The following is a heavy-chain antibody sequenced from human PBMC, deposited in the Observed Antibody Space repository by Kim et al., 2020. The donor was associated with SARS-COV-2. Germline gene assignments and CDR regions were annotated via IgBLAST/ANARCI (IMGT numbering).Heavy chain of an antibody. Sequence: SETLSLTCAVYGGSFSGYYWSWIRQPPGKGLEWIGEINHSGSTNYNPSLKSRVTISVDTSKNQFSLKLSSVTAADTAVYYCARRRVRRDGYFWGQGTLVTVSS. D-gene: IGHD1-1*01. CDR3: ARRRVRRDGYF. V-gene: IGHV4-34*01. CDR2: INHSGST. CDR1: GGSFSGYY. J-gene: IGHJ4*02.